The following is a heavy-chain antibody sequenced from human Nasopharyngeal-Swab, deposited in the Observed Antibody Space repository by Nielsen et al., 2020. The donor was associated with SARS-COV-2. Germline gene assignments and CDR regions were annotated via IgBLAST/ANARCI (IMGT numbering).Heavy chain of an antibody. CDR2: IHRGGTT. D-gene: IGHD6-13*01. CDR3: ANVRVASAGTFDF. J-gene: IGHJ4*02. Sequence: WIRQPPGKGPEWIGEIHRGGTTNYNPSLESRVTISLDKSKNQFSLRLNPVTAADTAVYYCANVRVASAGTFDFWGLGTLVTVSS. V-gene: IGHV4-4*02.